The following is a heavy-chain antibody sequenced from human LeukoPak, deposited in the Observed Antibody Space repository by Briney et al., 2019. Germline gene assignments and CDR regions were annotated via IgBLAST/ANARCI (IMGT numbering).Heavy chain of an antibody. D-gene: IGHD4-17*01. Sequence: PGASVKVSCKASGYTFTGYYMHWVRQAPGQGLEWMGRINPNSGGTNYAQKFQGRVTMTRDTSISTAYMELSRLRSDDTAVYYCARDHSATTVTSDYWGQGTLVTVSS. CDR2: INPNSGGT. V-gene: IGHV1-2*06. J-gene: IGHJ4*02. CDR1: GYTFTGYY. CDR3: ARDHSATTVTSDY.